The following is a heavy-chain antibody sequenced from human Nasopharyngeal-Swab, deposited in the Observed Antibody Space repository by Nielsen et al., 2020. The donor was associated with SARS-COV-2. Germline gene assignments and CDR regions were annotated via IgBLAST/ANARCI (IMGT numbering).Heavy chain of an antibody. CDR1: GVSITSQY. CDR2: ISHNSGT. J-gene: IGHJ5*02. CDR3: AKEGATGWFDP. V-gene: IGHV4-59*11. Sequence: GSPRLSCTVSGVSITSQYWSWIRQPPGKGLEWIGYISHNSGTSYNPSLKSRVTMFMDTSKNQFSLRLTSVTAADTAVYYCAKEGATGWFDPCGQGTLVTVSS.